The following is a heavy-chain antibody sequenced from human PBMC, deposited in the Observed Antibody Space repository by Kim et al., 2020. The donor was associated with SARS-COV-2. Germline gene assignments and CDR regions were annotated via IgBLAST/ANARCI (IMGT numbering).Heavy chain of an antibody. Sequence: GGSLRLSCAASGFTFSYSWMHWVRQAPGKGLVWVSRINTDGTTINYADSVKGRFTISRDNAKNTLDLQMNSLRAEDTAVYYCARDSPGIAALWGWGQGTMVTVSS. CDR3: ARDSPGIAALWG. J-gene: IGHJ3*01. V-gene: IGHV3-74*01. CDR1: GFTFSYSW. CDR2: INTDGTTI. D-gene: IGHD6-25*01.